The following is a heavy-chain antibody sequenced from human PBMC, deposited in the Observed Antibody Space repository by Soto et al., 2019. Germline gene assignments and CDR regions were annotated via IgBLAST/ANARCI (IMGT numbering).Heavy chain of an antibody. Sequence: GGSLRLSCAASGFTVSSNYMSWVRQAPGKGLEWVSVIYSGGSTYYADSVKGRFTISRDNSKNTLYLQMNGLRAEDTAVYYCAREMERQQLVLRRTDVYYYYGMDVWGQGTTVTVSS. V-gene: IGHV3-53*01. CDR2: IYSGGST. J-gene: IGHJ6*02. CDR1: GFTVSSNY. D-gene: IGHD6-13*01. CDR3: AREMERQQLVLRRTDVYYYYGMDV.